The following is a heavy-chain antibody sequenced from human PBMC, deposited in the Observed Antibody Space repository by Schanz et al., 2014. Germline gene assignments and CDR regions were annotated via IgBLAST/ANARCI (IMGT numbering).Heavy chain of an antibody. CDR3: ARGDMVRGVFDY. CDR2: ISWNSGNI. D-gene: IGHD3-10*01. J-gene: IGHJ4*02. Sequence: EVQLVESGGGLVQPGRSLRLSCAASGFTFDDHAMHWVRQVPGKGLEWVSGISWNSGNIAYADSVKGRFTISRDNAKNTLYLQMNSLRTEDTAVYYCARGDMVRGVFDYWGQGTLVTVSS. V-gene: IGHV3-9*01. CDR1: GFTFDDHA.